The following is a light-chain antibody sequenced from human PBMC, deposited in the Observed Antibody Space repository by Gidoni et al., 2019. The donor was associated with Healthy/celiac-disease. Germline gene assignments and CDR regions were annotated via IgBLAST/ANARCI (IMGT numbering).Light chain of an antibody. CDR3: QQYASGT. V-gene: IGKV3-20*01. J-gene: IGKJ4*01. CDR2: GAS. Sequence: EIVLTQSPGTLSLSPGERATLSCRASQSVSSSYLAWYQQKPGQAPRLLIYGASSRATGIPDRFSGSGSGTDFTLTISRLEPEDFAVYYCQQYASGTFGGXTKVEIK. CDR1: QSVSSSY.